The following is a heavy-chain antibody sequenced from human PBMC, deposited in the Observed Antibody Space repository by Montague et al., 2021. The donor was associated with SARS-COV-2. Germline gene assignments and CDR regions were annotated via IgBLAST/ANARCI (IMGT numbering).Heavy chain of an antibody. V-gene: IGHV4-34*01. CDR2: INHSGYT. CDR1: GASSSNYY. J-gene: IGHJ4*02. D-gene: IGHD5-12*01. Sequence: SETLSLTCAVYGASSSNYYWSWIRQSPGKGLEWVGEINHSGYTDYNPSLESRLTISLDSSKKQFSLKMTSVTAADTAIYYCASAPRYSFGFLAYWGQETLVSVSS. CDR3: ASAPRYSFGFLAY.